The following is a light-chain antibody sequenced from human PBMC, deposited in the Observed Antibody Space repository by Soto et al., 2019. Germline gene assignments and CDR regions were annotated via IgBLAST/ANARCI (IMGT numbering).Light chain of an antibody. CDR2: SND. CDR3: AAWDDSLNGQVV. CDR1: SSNIGRNT. Sequence: QSVLTQPPSASGTPGQRVSISCSGSSSNIGRNTVNWYQQLPGTAPKVLIYSNDQRPSGVPDRFSGSKSGTSASLAISGRQSEDEADYYCAAWDDSLNGQVVFGGGTKVTVL. J-gene: IGLJ2*01. V-gene: IGLV1-44*01.